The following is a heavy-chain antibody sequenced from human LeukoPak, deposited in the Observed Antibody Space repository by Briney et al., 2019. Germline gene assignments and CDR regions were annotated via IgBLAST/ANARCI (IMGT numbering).Heavy chain of an antibody. CDR3: AKLRDYDILTGRNWFDP. CDR1: GFTFSSYA. V-gene: IGHV3-23*01. D-gene: IGHD3-9*01. J-gene: IGHJ5*02. CDR2: ISGSGGST. Sequence: GGSLRLSCAASGFTFSSYAMSWVRQAPGKGLEWVSAISGSGGSTYYADSVKGRFTISRDNSKNTLYLQMNSLRAEDTAVYYCAKLRDYDILTGRNWFDPWGQGTLVTVSS.